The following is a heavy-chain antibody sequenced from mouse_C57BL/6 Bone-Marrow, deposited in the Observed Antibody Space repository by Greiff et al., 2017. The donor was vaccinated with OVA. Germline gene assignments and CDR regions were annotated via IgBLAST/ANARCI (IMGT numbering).Heavy chain of an antibody. CDR2: TFYSGIT. CDR3: ARENSNYWYFDV. D-gene: IGHD2-5*01. CDR1: GFSINSDCY. V-gene: IGHV3-3*01. Sequence: EVQLVESGPSLVRPSQTLSLTCTVTGFSINSDCYWIWIRQFPGNKLEYIGYTFYSGITYYNPSLESRTYITRDTSKNQFSLKLSSVTTEDTATYYCARENSNYWYFDVWGTGTTVTVSS. J-gene: IGHJ1*03.